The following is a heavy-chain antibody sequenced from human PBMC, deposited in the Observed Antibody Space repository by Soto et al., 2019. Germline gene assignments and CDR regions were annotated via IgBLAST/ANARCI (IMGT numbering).Heavy chain of an antibody. CDR3: ARDFAYFDS. CDR1: GGSFKSGSYS. CDR2: VYHTGRT. J-gene: IGHJ4*02. D-gene: IGHD3-3*01. V-gene: IGHV4-61*01. Sequence: QVQLQESGPGLVKPSETLSLTCTGSGGSFKSGSYSWSWIRQPPGKGLEWIGYVYHTGRTSYNPSLKSRVSISMDTSKNQFSLNLDSVTAADMAVYFCARDFAYFDSWGQGTLVTVSS.